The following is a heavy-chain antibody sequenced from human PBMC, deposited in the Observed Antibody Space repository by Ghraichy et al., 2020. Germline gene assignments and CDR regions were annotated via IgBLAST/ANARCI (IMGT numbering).Heavy chain of an antibody. Sequence: SETLSLTCTVSGGSISSYYWSWIRQPPGKGLEWIGYIYYSGSTNYNPSLKSRVTISVDTSKNQFSLKLSSVTAADTAVYYCASKTDRNYDILTGYYSSAFDIWGQGTMVTVSS. D-gene: IGHD3-9*01. J-gene: IGHJ3*02. V-gene: IGHV4-59*01. CDR3: ASKTDRNYDILTGYYSSAFDI. CDR1: GGSISSYY. CDR2: IYYSGST.